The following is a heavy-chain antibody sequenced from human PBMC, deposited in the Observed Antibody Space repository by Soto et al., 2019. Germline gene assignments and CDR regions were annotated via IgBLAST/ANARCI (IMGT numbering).Heavy chain of an antibody. J-gene: IGHJ6*02. CDR3: ARADCGGDCYWGGHYYYGMDV. CDR2: ISYDGSNK. CDR1: GFTFSSYA. V-gene: IGHV3-30-3*01. D-gene: IGHD2-21*02. Sequence: GGSLRLSCAASGFTFSSYAMHWVRQAPGKGLEWVAVISYDGSNKYYADSVKGRFTISRDNSKNTLYLQMNSLRAEDTAVYYCARADCGGDCYWGGHYYYGMDVWGQGTTATVSS.